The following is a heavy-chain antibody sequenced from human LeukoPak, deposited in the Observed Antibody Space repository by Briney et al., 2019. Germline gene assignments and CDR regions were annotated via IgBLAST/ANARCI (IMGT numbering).Heavy chain of an antibody. V-gene: IGHV4-30-4*01. CDR3: ARDIFLITMVRGVIITHDAFDI. J-gene: IGHJ3*02. CDR2: IYYSGST. D-gene: IGHD3-10*01. Sequence: SQTLSLTCTVSGGSIGSGDYYWSWIRQPPGKGLEWIGYIYYSGSTYYNPSLKSRVTISVDTSKNQFSLKLSSVTAADTAVYYCARDIFLITMVRGVIITHDAFDIWGQGTMVTVSS. CDR1: GGSIGSGDYY.